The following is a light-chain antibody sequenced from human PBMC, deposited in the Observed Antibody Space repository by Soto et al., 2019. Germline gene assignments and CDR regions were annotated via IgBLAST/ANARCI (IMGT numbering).Light chain of an antibody. J-gene: IGLJ2*01. Sequence: QSVLTQPPSVSGATGQRVTILCTGSSSNIGAGYDVHWYQQLPGRAPKLLIYGNTNRPSGVPDRFSGSKSGTSASLAITGLQAEDEADYYCLSFDSSLSVVFGGGTKLTVL. V-gene: IGLV1-40*01. CDR1: SSNIGAGYD. CDR3: LSFDSSLSVV. CDR2: GNT.